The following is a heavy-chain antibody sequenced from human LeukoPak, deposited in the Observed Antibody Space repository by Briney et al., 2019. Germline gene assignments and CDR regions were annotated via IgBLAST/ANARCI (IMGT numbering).Heavy chain of an antibody. Sequence: GGSLRLSCAASGFTFNNYAMSWVRQAPGKGLEWVSAISGSGGSTYYADSVKGRFTISRDNSKNTLYLQMNSLRAEDTAVYYCAKDPITIFGVEPFDYWGQGTLVTVSS. J-gene: IGHJ4*02. CDR2: ISGSGGST. CDR1: GFTFNNYA. CDR3: AKDPITIFGVEPFDY. D-gene: IGHD3-3*01. V-gene: IGHV3-23*01.